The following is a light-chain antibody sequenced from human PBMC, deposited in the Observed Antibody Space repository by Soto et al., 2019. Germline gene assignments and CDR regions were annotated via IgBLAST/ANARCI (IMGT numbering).Light chain of an antibody. CDR1: QSVSSY. CDR2: DES. V-gene: IGKV3-11*01. J-gene: IGKJ1*01. CDR3: QKRSNWRHT. Sequence: MVLTQSPATXSLSGPERATLSCRASQSVSSYLAWYQKKPGQDXRXXXYDESTRATGIQARFSGSGSGTEFTLTITRLEPEDFEIYYCQKRSNWRHTVGEGTKVDI.